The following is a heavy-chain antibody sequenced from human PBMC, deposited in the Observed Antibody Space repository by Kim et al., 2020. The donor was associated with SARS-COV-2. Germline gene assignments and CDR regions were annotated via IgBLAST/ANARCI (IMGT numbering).Heavy chain of an antibody. D-gene: IGHD6-13*01. J-gene: IGHJ3*02. CDR3: ARGPSSSWYDDAFDI. CDR1: GFTFSSYA. CDR2: ISYDGSNK. Sequence: GGSLRLSCAASGFTFSSYAMHWVRQAPGKGLEWVAVISYDGSNKYYADSVKGRFTISRDNSKNTLYLQMNSLRAEDTAVYYCARGPSSSWYDDAFDIWGQGTMVTVSS. V-gene: IGHV3-30-3*01.